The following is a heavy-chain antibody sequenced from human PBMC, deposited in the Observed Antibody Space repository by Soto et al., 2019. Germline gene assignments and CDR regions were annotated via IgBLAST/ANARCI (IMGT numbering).Heavy chain of an antibody. CDR2: IYYSGST. J-gene: IGHJ6*03. CDR1: GGSISSGGYY. V-gene: IGHV4-61*08. CDR3: ARSTLSGFDYYYMDV. D-gene: IGHD2-2*01. Sequence: PSETLSLTCTVSGGSISSGGYYWSWIRQHPGKGLEWIGYIYYSGSTNYNPSLKSRVTISVDTSKNQFSLKLSSVTAADTAVYYCARSTLSGFDYYYMDVWGKGTTVTVSS.